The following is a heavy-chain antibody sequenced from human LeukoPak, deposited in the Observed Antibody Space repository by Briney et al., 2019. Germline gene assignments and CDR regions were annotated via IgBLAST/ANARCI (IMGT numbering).Heavy chain of an antibody. CDR1: GFTFSEYA. CDR3: AKDSWFRNGIYDPFDI. J-gene: IGHJ3*02. D-gene: IGHD5-12*01. V-gene: IGHV3-23*01. CDR2: TVGGGDAT. Sequence: QTGGSLRLSCAASGFTFSEYAMNWVRQAPGKGLEWVSTVGGGDATFYTDSVKGRFTISRDDSKNTVSLQMNSLRLEDTAVYYCAKDSWFRNGIYDPFDIWGQGTMVTVSS.